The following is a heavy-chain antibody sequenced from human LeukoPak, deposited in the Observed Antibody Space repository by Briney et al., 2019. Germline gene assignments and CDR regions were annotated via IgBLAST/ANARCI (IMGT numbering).Heavy chain of an antibody. CDR3: ARGEGYLTIDY. J-gene: IGHJ4*02. V-gene: IGHV4-59*12. CDR1: GGSISSYY. Sequence: PSETLSLTCTVSGGSISSYYWSWIRQPPGKGLEWIGYIYYSGSTNYNPSLKSRVTISVDRSKNQFSLKLSSVTAADTAVYYCARGEGYLTIDYWGQGTLVTVSS. CDR2: IYYSGST. D-gene: IGHD3-16*02.